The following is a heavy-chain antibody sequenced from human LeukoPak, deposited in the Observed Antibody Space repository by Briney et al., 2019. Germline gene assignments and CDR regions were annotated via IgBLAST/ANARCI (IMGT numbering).Heavy chain of an antibody. J-gene: IGHJ4*02. CDR1: GFSLNDFA. Sequence: GGSLRLSCVVSGFSLNDFAIHSVRQAPGKGLEWVGRIRGSSGGPAIAYAESLKGRFLISRADSKNTAYLDMYNMRVDDTAMYFCTRSGGFGFDYWGRGTPAAVSS. CDR3: TRSGGFGFDY. D-gene: IGHD3-3*01. V-gene: IGHV3-73*01. CDR2: IRGSSGGPAI.